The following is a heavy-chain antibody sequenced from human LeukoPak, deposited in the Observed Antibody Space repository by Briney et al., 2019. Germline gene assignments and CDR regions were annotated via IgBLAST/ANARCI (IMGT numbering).Heavy chain of an antibody. J-gene: IGHJ5*02. D-gene: IGHD6-13*01. CDR2: INSNSGGT. CDR1: GYTFTGYY. V-gene: IGHV1-2*02. CDR3: ARVPRIAAAGTWYNWFDP. Sequence: ASVKVSCKASGYTFTGYYMHWVRQAPGQGLEWMGWINSNSGGTNYAQKFQGRVTMTRDTSISTAYTELSRLRSDDTAVYYCARVPRIAAAGTWYNWFDPWGQGTLVTVSS.